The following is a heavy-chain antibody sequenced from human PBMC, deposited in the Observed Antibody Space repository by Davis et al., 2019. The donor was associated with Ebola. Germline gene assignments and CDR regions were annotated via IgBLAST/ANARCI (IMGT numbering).Heavy chain of an antibody. CDR3: AKTGMVRGVIGPYYYMDV. J-gene: IGHJ6*03. CDR2: ISGSGGST. Sequence: PGGSLRLSCAASGFTFSSYAMSWVRQAPGKGLEWVSAISGSGGSTYYADSVKGRFTISRDNSKNTLYLQMNSLRAEDTAVYYCAKTGMVRGVIGPYYYMDVWGKGTTVTVSS. D-gene: IGHD3-10*01. V-gene: IGHV3-23*01. CDR1: GFTFSSYA.